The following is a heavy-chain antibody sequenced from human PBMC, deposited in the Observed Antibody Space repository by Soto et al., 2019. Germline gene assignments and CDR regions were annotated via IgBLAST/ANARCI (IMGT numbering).Heavy chain of an antibody. CDR3: AKDLYDSSGYYYVGASLFDY. V-gene: IGHV3-30*18. J-gene: IGHJ4*02. CDR1: GFTFSSYG. CDR2: ISYDGSNK. Sequence: PVGSLRLSCAASGFTFSSYGMHWVRQAPGKGLEWVAVISYDGSNKYYADSVKGRFAISRDNSKNTLYLQMNSLRAEDTAVYYCAKDLYDSSGYYYVGASLFDYWGQGTLVTVSS. D-gene: IGHD3-22*01.